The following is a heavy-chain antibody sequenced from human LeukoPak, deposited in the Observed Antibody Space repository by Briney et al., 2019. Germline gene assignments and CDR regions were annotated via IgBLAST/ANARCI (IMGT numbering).Heavy chain of an antibody. J-gene: IGHJ6*02. Sequence: SETLSLTCTVSGGSISSYYWSWIRQPPGKGLEWIWYIYYSGSTNYNPSLKSRVTISVDTSKNQFSLKLSSVTAADTAVYYCAGNYYDSSGYYGMDVWGQGTTVTVSS. CDR3: AGNYYDSSGYYGMDV. CDR1: GGSISSYY. V-gene: IGHV4-59*01. CDR2: IYYSGST. D-gene: IGHD3-22*01.